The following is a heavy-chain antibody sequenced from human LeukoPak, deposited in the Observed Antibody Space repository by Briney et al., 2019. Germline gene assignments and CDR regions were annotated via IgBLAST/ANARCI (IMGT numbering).Heavy chain of an antibody. D-gene: IGHD4-17*01. CDR2: IIPIFGTA. CDR3: ARDLYGDYVSYYYYGMDV. CDR1: GGTFSSYA. V-gene: IGHV1-69*13. Sequence: SVTASCTASGGTFSSYAISWVRQAPGQGLEWMGGIIPIFGTANYAQKFQGRVTITADESTSTAYMELSSLRSEDTAVYYCARDLYGDYVSYYYYGMDVWGQGTTVTVSS. J-gene: IGHJ6*02.